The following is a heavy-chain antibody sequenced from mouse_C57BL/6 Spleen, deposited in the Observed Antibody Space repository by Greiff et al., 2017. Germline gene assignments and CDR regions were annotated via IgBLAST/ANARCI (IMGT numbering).Heavy chain of an antibody. V-gene: IGHV1-15*01. Sequence: QVQLQQSGAELVRPGASVTLSCKASGYTFTDYEMHWVKQTPVHGLEWIGAIDPETGGTAYNQKFKGKAILTADKSSSTAYMELRGLTSEDSAVYYCTYYGSSGFADWGQGTLVTVSA. CDR1: GYTFTDYE. J-gene: IGHJ3*01. CDR2: IDPETGGT. D-gene: IGHD1-1*01. CDR3: TYYGSSGFAD.